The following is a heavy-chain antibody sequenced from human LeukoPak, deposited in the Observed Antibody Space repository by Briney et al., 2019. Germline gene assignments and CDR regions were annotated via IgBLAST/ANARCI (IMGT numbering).Heavy chain of an antibody. J-gene: IGHJ3*02. Sequence: PGGSLRLSCAASGFTVSSNYMSWVRQAPGKGLEWVSYISGSSSDIYYADSVKGRFTISRNNPKNSLFLQINSLRDEDTAVYYCARGGKRTSYDILTGDAFDIWGQGTMVTVSS. D-gene: IGHD3-9*01. CDR3: ARGGKRTSYDILTGDAFDI. CDR1: GFTVSSNY. CDR2: ISGSSSDI. V-gene: IGHV3-48*02.